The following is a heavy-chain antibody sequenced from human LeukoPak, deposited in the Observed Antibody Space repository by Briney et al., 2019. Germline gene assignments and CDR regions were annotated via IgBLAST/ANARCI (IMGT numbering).Heavy chain of an antibody. D-gene: IGHD6-19*01. V-gene: IGHV1-24*01. CDR1: GYTLTELS. Sequence: ASVKVSCKVSGYTLTELSMHWVRQAPGKGLEWMGGFDPEDGETIYAQKFQGRVTMTRDTSTSTVSMELSSLRSEDAAVYYCASSGAVAGTLDYWGQGTLVTVSS. J-gene: IGHJ4*02. CDR2: FDPEDGET. CDR3: ASSGAVAGTLDY.